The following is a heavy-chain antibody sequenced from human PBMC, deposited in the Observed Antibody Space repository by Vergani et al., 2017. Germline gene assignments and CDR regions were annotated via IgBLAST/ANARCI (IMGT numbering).Heavy chain of an antibody. CDR2: IWYDGSNK. D-gene: IGHD3-16*01. CDR3: ARDQYYDYVWGSYGAFDI. J-gene: IGHJ3*02. CDR1: GFTFSSYG. Sequence: QVQLVESGGGVVQPGRSLRLSCAASGFTFSSYGMHWVRQAPGKGLEWVAVIWYDGSNKYYADSVKGRFTISRDNAKNTLYLQMNSLRAEDTAVYYCARDQYYDYVWGSYGAFDIWGQGTMVTVSS. V-gene: IGHV3-33*01.